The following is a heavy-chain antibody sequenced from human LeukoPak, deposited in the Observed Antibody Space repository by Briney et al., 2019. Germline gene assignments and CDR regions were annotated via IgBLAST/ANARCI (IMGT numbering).Heavy chain of an antibody. J-gene: IGHJ4*02. CDR3: ARDERYDSSGYPFDY. CDR1: GYTFTGFF. V-gene: IGHV1-2*02. Sequence: ASVKVSCKASGYTFTGFFIHWVRQPPAKGLEWMGWINPNSGGTNYAQKFQGRVTMTRDTSIITAYMELSRLSSDDTAVYYCARDERYDSSGYPFDYWGQGTLVTVSS. CDR2: INPNSGGT. D-gene: IGHD3-22*01.